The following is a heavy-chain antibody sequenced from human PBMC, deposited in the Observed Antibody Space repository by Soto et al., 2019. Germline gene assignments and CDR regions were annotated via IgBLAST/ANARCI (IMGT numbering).Heavy chain of an antibody. Sequence: EVQLVESGGGLVQPGGSLRLSCAASGFTFSSYWMHWVRQAPGKGLVWVPRINSDGSSTSYADSVKGRFTISRDNAKNTLYLQMNSLRAEDTAVYYCARPLGYCSGGSCSYYYYGMDVWGQGTTVTVSS. CDR1: GFTFSSYW. CDR3: ARPLGYCSGGSCSYYYYGMDV. J-gene: IGHJ6*02. V-gene: IGHV3-74*01. CDR2: INSDGSST. D-gene: IGHD2-15*01.